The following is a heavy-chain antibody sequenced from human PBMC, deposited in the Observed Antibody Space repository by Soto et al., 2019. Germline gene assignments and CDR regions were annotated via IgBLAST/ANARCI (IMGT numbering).Heavy chain of an antibody. J-gene: IGHJ6*02. V-gene: IGHV4-31*03. Sequence: QVQLQESGPGLVKPSQTLSLTCTVYGGSISSGSYYWTWIRQHPGKGLEWIGYNYYSGITYYNPSLKSRLTISLDTSKNPFSLKLSSVTAADTAVYYCARGSSIAGLYYGMDVWGQGTTVTVSS. CDR1: GGSISSGSYY. D-gene: IGHD6-6*01. CDR2: NYYSGIT. CDR3: ARGSSIAGLYYGMDV.